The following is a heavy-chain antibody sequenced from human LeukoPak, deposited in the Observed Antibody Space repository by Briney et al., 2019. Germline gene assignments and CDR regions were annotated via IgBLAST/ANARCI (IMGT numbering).Heavy chain of an antibody. Sequence: GGSLRLSCAASGFTFNNYAMNWVRQAPGKGLEWVSVISGSGGTTYYADSVKGRFTISRDSSKNTLYLQMNSLRAEDTAVYYCAKVSGGGLYYDGMDIWGQGTTVTVSS. CDR1: GFTFNNYA. J-gene: IGHJ6*02. CDR3: AKVSGGGLYYDGMDI. D-gene: IGHD1-14*01. V-gene: IGHV3-23*01. CDR2: ISGSGGTT.